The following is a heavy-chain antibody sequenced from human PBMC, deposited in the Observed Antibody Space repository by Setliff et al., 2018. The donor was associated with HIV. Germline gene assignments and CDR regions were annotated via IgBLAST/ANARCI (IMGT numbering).Heavy chain of an antibody. D-gene: IGHD3-10*02. V-gene: IGHV4-59*11. CDR2: VSYSGST. Sequence: SLTCTVSGVSISSHYLSWIRQPPGKGLEWIGYVSYSGSTNYNPSLKSRVTISPDTSKNQFSLKLQSVTAADTAVYYCARGRMFGEFDFDYWGQGTLVTVSS. CDR1: GVSISSHY. CDR3: ARGRMFGEFDFDY. J-gene: IGHJ4*02.